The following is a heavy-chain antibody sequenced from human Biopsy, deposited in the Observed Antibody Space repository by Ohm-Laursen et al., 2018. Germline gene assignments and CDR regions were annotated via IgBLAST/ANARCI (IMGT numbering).Heavy chain of an antibody. Sequence: SLRLSCTASGFTFSDYYMSWIHQAPGKGLEWVSYITSGGSTTDYADSVKGRFTISRDNAKSSLFLQMNSLRAEDTAVYYCARDVEGFYSYAMDVWGQGTTVTVSS. CDR2: ITSGGSTT. J-gene: IGHJ6*02. V-gene: IGHV3-11*01. D-gene: IGHD5-24*01. CDR3: ARDVEGFYSYAMDV. CDR1: GFTFSDYY.